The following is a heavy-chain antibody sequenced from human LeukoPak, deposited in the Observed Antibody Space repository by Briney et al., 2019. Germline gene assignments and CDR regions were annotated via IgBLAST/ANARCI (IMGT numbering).Heavy chain of an antibody. Sequence: PGGSLRLSCAASGFTFDDYAMPWVRQAPGKGLEWVSGISWNSGSIGYADSVKGRFTISRDNAKNSLYLQMNSLRAEDTALYYCAKDVLRYFDWSGGWFDPWGQGTLVTVSS. CDR1: GFTFDDYA. V-gene: IGHV3-9*01. J-gene: IGHJ5*02. D-gene: IGHD3-9*01. CDR2: ISWNSGSI. CDR3: AKDVLRYFDWSGGWFDP.